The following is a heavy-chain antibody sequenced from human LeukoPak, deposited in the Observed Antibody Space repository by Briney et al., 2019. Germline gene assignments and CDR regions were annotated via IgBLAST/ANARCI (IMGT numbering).Heavy chain of an antibody. CDR2: TRNKANSYST. J-gene: IGHJ4*02. Sequence: GGSLRLSCAASGFIFSDHYMDWVRQAPGKGLEWVGRTRNKANSYSTEYAASVKGRFTISRDDSKNSVYLQMNSLRTEDTAVYYCTWALGSYTSFDSWGQGTLVTVSS. V-gene: IGHV3-72*01. CDR3: TWALGSYTSFDS. CDR1: GFIFSDHY. D-gene: IGHD2-2*02.